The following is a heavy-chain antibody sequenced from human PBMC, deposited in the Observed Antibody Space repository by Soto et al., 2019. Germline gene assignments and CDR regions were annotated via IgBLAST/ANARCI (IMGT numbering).Heavy chain of an antibody. CDR3: ARARPSSIAARRVPFDY. D-gene: IGHD6-6*01. V-gene: IGHV4-34*01. J-gene: IGHJ4*02. Sequence: SETLSLTCAVYGGSFSGYYWSWIRQPPGKGLEWIGEINHSGSTNYNPSLKSRVTISVDTSKNQFSLKLSSVTAADTAVYYCARARPSSIAARRVPFDYWGQGTLVTVSS. CDR2: INHSGST. CDR1: GGSFSGYY.